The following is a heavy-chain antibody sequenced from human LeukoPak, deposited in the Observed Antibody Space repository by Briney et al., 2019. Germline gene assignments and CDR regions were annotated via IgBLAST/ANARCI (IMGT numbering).Heavy chain of an antibody. V-gene: IGHV4-59*01. Sequence: SETLSLTCTVSGGSISSYYWSWIRQPPGKGLKWIGYIYYSGSTNYNPSLKSRVTISVDTSKNQFSLKLSSVTAADTAVYYCASSIDYYDSSGYYSDGFDYWGQGTLVTVSS. CDR3: ASSIDYYDSSGYYSDGFDY. J-gene: IGHJ4*02. CDR1: GGSISSYY. CDR2: IYYSGST. D-gene: IGHD3-22*01.